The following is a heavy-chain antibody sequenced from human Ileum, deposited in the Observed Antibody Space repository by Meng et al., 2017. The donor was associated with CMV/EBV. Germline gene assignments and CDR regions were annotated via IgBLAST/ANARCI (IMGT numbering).Heavy chain of an antibody. CDR2: ISTYNGET. V-gene: IGHV1-18*01. Sequence: QVQLVQSGAEVKKPGGSVKVSCKGSGYTFTNFAISWVRQAPGQGLEWMGWISTYNGETKLAQKFTDRVTMTRDTSTSTAYMELRSLRSDDTAVYYCARDGVYGDPSGSWGQGTLVTVSS. CDR3: ARDGVYGDPSGS. J-gene: IGHJ5*02. CDR1: GYTFTNFA. D-gene: IGHD4-17*01.